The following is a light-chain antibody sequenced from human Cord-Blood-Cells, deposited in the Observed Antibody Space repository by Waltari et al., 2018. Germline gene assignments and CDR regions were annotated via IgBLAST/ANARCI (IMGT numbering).Light chain of an antibody. Sequence: IVLTQSPGNLSLSPRERANLSCRASQSVSSSYLAWYQQKPGQAPRLLIYGASSRATGIPDRFSGSGSGTDFTLTISRLEPEDFAVYYCQQYGSSPLTFGGGTKVEIK. CDR2: GAS. J-gene: IGKJ4*01. CDR1: QSVSSSY. V-gene: IGKV3-20*01. CDR3: QQYGSSPLT.